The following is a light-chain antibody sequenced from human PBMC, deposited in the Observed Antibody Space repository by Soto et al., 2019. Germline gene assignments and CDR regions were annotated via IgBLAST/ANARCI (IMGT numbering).Light chain of an antibody. CDR1: QGISSG. V-gene: IGKV1-13*02. J-gene: IGKJ5*01. CDR2: DAS. Sequence: AIQLTQSPSSLSASLGDRVTITCRASQGISSGLAWYQQKPGKGPNLLIDDASSLESGVPSWFSGSWSGTDFTLTISSLQPEDFATYYCQQFNSLVTFGQGTRLEIK. CDR3: QQFNSLVT.